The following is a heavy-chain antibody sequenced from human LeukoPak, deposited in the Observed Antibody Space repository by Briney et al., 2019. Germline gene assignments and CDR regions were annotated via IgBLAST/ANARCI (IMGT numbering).Heavy chain of an antibody. D-gene: IGHD3-3*02. Sequence: GGSLRLSCAASGFTFSSYWMSWVRQAPGKGLEWVANIKQDGSEKYYVDPVKGRFTISRDNAKNSLYLQMNSLRAEDTAVYYCARAGISGWAYYFDYWGQGTLVTVSS. J-gene: IGHJ4*02. V-gene: IGHV3-7*01. CDR2: IKQDGSEK. CDR1: GFTFSSYW. CDR3: ARAGISGWAYYFDY.